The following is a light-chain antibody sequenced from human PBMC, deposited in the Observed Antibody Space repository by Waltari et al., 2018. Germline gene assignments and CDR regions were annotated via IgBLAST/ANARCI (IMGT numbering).Light chain of an antibody. Sequence: QSVVTQPPSASGIPGQRVTISCSGSNSNIGSNAVNWYQHLPGTAPKLLIYNNIQRPSGVPDRFSASKSGSSASLAISGLHSEDEGDYYCASWDDSLTGSWVFGGGTKLTVL. CDR2: NNI. J-gene: IGLJ3*02. CDR1: NSNIGSNA. CDR3: ASWDDSLTGSWV. V-gene: IGLV1-44*01.